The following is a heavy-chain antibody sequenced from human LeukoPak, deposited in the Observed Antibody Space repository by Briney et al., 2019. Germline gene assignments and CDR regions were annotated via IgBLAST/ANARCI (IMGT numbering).Heavy chain of an antibody. CDR1: GGSISSGGHY. CDR3: AKGRKGFDTNLGPFDS. V-gene: IGHV4-31*03. D-gene: IGHD3-9*01. Sequence: PSQTLSLTCTVSGGSISSGGHYWSWIPQHPGKGLEWTRYIYYSDRTYYNPSLNSRVTISVGTSKTQFSLMVTAVTTAATAVYYCAKGRKGFDTNLGPFDSWGEGVLVTVSS. CDR2: IYYSDRT. J-gene: IGHJ4*02.